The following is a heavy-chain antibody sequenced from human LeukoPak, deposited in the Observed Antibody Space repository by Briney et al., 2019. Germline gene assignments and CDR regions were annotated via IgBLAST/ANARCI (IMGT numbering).Heavy chain of an antibody. CDR3: ARGYYDSSGYPWGWYFDL. V-gene: IGHV3-21*01. CDR2: ISSSSSYI. Sequence: GGSLRLSCAASGFTFSSYSMNWVRQAPGKGLEWVSSISSSSSYIYYADSVKGRFTISRDNAKNSLYLQMNSLRAEDTAVYYCARGYYDSSGYPWGWYFDLWGRGTLVTVSS. CDR1: GFTFSSYS. J-gene: IGHJ2*01. D-gene: IGHD3-22*01.